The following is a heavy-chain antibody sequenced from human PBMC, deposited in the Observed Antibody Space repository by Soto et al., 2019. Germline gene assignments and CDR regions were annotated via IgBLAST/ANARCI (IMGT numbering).Heavy chain of an antibody. CDR2: IYGNEDQ. J-gene: IGHJ4*02. CDR1: GFSLNTSGVG. D-gene: IGHD1-7*01. Sequence: QITLKESGPTLVKPTQTLTLTCTFSGFSLNTSGVGVGWVRQPPGKALEWLALIYGNEDQRYNLXLKNXLTXXXXXXXXXXXXXXXXXXXVDTATYYCAHANNWXYRTPSYFDYWGQGTLXTVS. CDR3: AHANNWXYRTPSYFDY. V-gene: IGHV2-5*01.